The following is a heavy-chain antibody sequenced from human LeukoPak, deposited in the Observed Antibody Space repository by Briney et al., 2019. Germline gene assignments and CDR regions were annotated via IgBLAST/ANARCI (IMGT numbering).Heavy chain of an antibody. D-gene: IGHD1-1*01. J-gene: IGHJ4*02. Sequence: SETLSLTCAVYGESFSGYSWNWIRQPPGKGLEWIGAINHTGSINYNPSLKSRVTISVDTSKNQFSLKVSSVTAADTAVYYCARGGRNNWNAPNYYFDFWGQGTLGTVSS. CDR3: ARGGRNNWNAPNYYFDF. V-gene: IGHV4-34*01. CDR1: GESFSGYS. CDR2: INHTGSI.